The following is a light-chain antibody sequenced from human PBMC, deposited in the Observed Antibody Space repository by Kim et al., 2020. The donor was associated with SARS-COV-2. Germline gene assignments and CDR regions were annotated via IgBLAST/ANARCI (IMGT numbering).Light chain of an antibody. CDR1: QSISSY. J-gene: IGKJ2*01. Sequence: DIQMTQSPSSLSASVGDRVTITCRASQSISSYLNWYQQKPGKAPKLLIYAASSLQSRVPSRFSGSGSGTDFTLTISSLQPEDFATYYCQQSYSTPRTLGQGTKLEI. CDR3: QQSYSTPRT. V-gene: IGKV1-39*01. CDR2: AAS.